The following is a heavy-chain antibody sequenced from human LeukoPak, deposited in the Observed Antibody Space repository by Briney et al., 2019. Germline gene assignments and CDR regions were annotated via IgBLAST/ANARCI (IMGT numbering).Heavy chain of an antibody. Sequence: GRSLRLSCAASGFTFSSYGMHWVRQAPGKGLEGVAVISYDGSNKYYADSVKGRFTISRDNSKNTLYLQMNSLRAEDTAVYYCAKGVLGEGGYYFDYWGQGTLVTVSS. D-gene: IGHD3-16*01. J-gene: IGHJ4*02. CDR3: AKGVLGEGGYYFDY. CDR1: GFTFSSYG. V-gene: IGHV3-30*18. CDR2: ISYDGSNK.